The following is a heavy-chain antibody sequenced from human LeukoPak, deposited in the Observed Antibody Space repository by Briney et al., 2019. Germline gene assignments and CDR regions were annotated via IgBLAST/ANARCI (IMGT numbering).Heavy chain of an antibody. Sequence: GGSLRLSCAASGFTFNTYSMNWVCQAPGKGLEWVSYISSSGTTTYYADSVQGRFTISRDNAKNSLYLQINSLRAEDTAVYYCAKSSRRRYGDYAVFDYWGQGTLVTVSS. V-gene: IGHV3-48*03. CDR3: AKSSRRRYGDYAVFDY. D-gene: IGHD4-17*01. CDR1: GFTFNTYS. CDR2: ISSSGTTT. J-gene: IGHJ4*02.